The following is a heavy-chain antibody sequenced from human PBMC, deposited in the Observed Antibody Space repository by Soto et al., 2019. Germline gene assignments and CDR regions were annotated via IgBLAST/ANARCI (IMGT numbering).Heavy chain of an antibody. J-gene: IGHJ6*02. CDR3: ARDRVDGSYGMDV. CDR2: MSAYSGNT. CDR1: GYTFTSYG. D-gene: IGHD2-15*01. Sequence: ASVKVSCKASGYTFTSYGITWVRQAPGQGLEWMGWMSAYSGNTKYAQKFQGRVTMTTDTSTSTAYMELRSLRSDDTAVYYCARDRVDGSYGMDVWGQGTXVTVSS. V-gene: IGHV1-18*01.